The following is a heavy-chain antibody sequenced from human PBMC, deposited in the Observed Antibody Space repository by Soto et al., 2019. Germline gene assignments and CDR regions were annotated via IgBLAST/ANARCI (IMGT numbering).Heavy chain of an antibody. Sequence: QVQLVQSGAEVKKPGSSVKVSCKASGGTFSSYAISWVRQAPGQGLEWMGGIIPIFGTANYAQKFQGRVTITADESTRTAYMELSSLRSEDTAVYYCARAVVPYYYDSSGYYYWFDPWGQGTLVTVSS. D-gene: IGHD3-22*01. J-gene: IGHJ5*02. CDR3: ARAVVPYYYDSSGYYYWFDP. V-gene: IGHV1-69*01. CDR2: IIPIFGTA. CDR1: GGTFSSYA.